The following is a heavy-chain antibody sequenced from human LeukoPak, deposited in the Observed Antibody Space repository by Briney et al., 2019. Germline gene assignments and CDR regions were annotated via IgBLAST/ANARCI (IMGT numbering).Heavy chain of an antibody. V-gene: IGHV3-48*03. D-gene: IGHD1-26*01. CDR3: ARSLVVGATYPYH. Sequence: PGGSPRLSCAASGFTFSSYEMNWVRQAPGKGLEWVSYISSSGSTIYYADSVKGRFTISRDNAKNSLYLQSNSLRAEDTAVYYCARSLVVGATYPYHWGQGTLVTVSS. CDR2: ISSSGSTI. CDR1: GFTFSSYE. J-gene: IGHJ5*02.